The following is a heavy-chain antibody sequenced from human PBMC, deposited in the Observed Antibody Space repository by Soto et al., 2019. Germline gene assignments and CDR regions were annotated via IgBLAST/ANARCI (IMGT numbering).Heavy chain of an antibody. D-gene: IGHD3-10*01. Sequence: QVQLQESGPGLVKPSQTLSLTCTVSGGSISSGGYYWSWIRQHPGKGLEWIGYIYYSGSTYYNPSRKSRVTRSGDTSKNQVSRKLSSVTAADTAVYYCARSWGSTMVRGHAFDIWGQGTMVTVSS. CDR2: IYYSGST. CDR3: ARSWGSTMVRGHAFDI. V-gene: IGHV4-31*03. J-gene: IGHJ3*02. CDR1: GGSISSGGYY.